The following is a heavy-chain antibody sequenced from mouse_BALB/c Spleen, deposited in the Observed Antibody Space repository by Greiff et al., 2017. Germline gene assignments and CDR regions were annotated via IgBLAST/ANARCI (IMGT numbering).Heavy chain of an antibody. V-gene: IGHV2-9*02. J-gene: IGHJ2*01. CDR3: ARAYGNYVPYYFDY. Sequence: VMLVESGPGLVAPSQSLSITCTVSGFSLTSYGVHWVRQPPGKGLEWLGVIWAGGSTNYNSALMSRLSISKDNSKSQVFLKMNSLQTDDTAMYYCARAYGNYVPYYFDYWGQGTTLTVSS. D-gene: IGHD2-10*02. CDR1: GFSLTSYG. CDR2: IWAGGST.